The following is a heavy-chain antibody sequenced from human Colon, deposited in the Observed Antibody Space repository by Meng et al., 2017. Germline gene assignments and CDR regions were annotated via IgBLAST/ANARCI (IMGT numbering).Heavy chain of an antibody. CDR1: GGSVSSGSYY. J-gene: IGHJ4*02. D-gene: IGHD3-22*01. V-gene: IGHV4-61*01. Sequence: PETLSLTCTVSGGSVSSGSYYWSWILQPPGKGLEWIGYIYYSGSTNYNPSLKSRVTISVDTSKNQFSLKLSSVTAADTAVYYCSTDPKDYYDSSGHGVFGYWGQGTLVTVSS. CDR2: IYYSGST. CDR3: STDPKDYYDSSGHGVFGY.